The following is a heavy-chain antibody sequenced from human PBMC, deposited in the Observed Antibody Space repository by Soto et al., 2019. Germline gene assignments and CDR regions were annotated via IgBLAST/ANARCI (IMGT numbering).Heavy chain of an antibody. D-gene: IGHD2-21*01. V-gene: IGHV1-18*01. Sequence: GSVLGSCKASCSTFPISGISWLRQAPWPWVRFLWGVGAYDVTTGYAQKFRGRFTMTIDTSTTTAYMELRNLTSEDTAVYFSVRGYCTTSPCSGDFQLWGQGTLVTVTS. J-gene: IGHJ1*01. CDR3: VRGYCTTSPCSGDFQL. CDR1: CSTFPISG. CDR2: VGAYDVTT.